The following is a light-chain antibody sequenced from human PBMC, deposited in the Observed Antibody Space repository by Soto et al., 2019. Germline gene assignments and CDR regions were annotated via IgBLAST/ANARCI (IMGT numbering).Light chain of an antibody. CDR2: KAS. V-gene: IGKV1-5*03. CDR1: ESISSW. J-gene: IGKJ4*01. Sequence: DIQMTQFPSTLSASVGDRVTITCRASESISSWLAWYQQKPGKAPKILIYKASTLQSGVPSRFTVSGSGTEFTLTISSLQPDDFATYYCQHYSVFPLTFGGGTKVEIK. CDR3: QHYSVFPLT.